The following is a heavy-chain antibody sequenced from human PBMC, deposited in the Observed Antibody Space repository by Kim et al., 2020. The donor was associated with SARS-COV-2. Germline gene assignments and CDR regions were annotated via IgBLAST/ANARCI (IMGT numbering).Heavy chain of an antibody. CDR2: IVSKTDGETT. CDR1: GFTFNDAW. J-gene: IGHJ5*02. Sequence: GGSLRLSCAASGFTFNDAWMSWVRQAPGKGPEWVGRIVSKTDGETTDYAAPVKGRFTISRDDSKNTLYLQMNNLKTEDTAVYYCTTYASGWTWGQGALVTVSS. V-gene: IGHV3-15*04. CDR3: TTYASGWT. D-gene: IGHD6-19*01.